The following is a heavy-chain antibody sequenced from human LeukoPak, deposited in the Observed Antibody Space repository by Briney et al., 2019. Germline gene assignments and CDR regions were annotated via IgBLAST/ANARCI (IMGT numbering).Heavy chain of an antibody. Sequence: GGSVRLSCAASGFIFSHYYMSWIRQAPGKGLEWVSYISSSSSYTNYADSVKGRFTISRDNAKNSLYLQMNSLRAEDTAVYYCARGGRDWFDPWGQGTLVTVSS. CDR3: ARGGRDWFDP. CDR1: GFIFSHYY. D-gene: IGHD5-24*01. J-gene: IGHJ5*02. V-gene: IGHV3-11*06. CDR2: ISSSSSYT.